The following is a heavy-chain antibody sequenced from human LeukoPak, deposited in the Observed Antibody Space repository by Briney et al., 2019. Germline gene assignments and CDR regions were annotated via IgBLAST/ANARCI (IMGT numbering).Heavy chain of an antibody. CDR1: GFTFRNFA. CDR2: IYSGGST. V-gene: IGHV3-66*01. J-gene: IGHJ6*02. CDR3: ARDSCSGGSCYYHYYYGMDV. Sequence: GGSLRLTCSASGFTFRNFAISWVRQAPGKGLEWVSVIYSGGSTYYADSVKGRFTISRDNSKNTLYLQMNSLRAEDTAVYYCARDSCSGGSCYYHYYYGMDVWGQGTTVTVSS. D-gene: IGHD2-15*01.